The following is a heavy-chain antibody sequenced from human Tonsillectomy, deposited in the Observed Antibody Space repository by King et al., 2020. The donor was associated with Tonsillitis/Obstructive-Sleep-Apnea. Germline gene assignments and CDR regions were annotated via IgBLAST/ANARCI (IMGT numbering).Heavy chain of an antibody. D-gene: IGHD6-6*01. V-gene: IGHV3-21*01. CDR3: ARDGEQLPPPYYFDY. J-gene: IGHJ4*02. CDR2: ISSSSSYI. Sequence: VQLVESGGGLVKPGGSLRLSCAASGFTFSSYSMNWVRQAPGKGLEWVSSISSSSSYIYYADSVKGRFTISRDNAKNSLYLQMNSLRAEDTAVYYCARDGEQLPPPYYFDYWGQGTLVTVSS. CDR1: GFTFSSYS.